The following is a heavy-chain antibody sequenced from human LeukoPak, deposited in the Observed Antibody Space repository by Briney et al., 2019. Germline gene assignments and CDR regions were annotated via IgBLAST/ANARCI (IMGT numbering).Heavy chain of an antibody. CDR1: GFTFSRSA. J-gene: IGHJ4*02. D-gene: IGHD1-26*01. Sequence: GGSLRLSCAASGFTFSRSAMNWVRQAPGKGLEWVSTITDDGSSTYFADSVKGRFTISRDNSKNMLHLQMNSLRAEDTAVYYCARRNSGSYSRGFDYWGQRTLVTVSS. V-gene: IGHV3-23*01. CDR3: ARRNSGSYSRGFDY. CDR2: ITDDGSST.